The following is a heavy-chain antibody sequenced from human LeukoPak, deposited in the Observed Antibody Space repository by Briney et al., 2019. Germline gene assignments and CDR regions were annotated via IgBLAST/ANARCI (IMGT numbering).Heavy chain of an antibody. CDR2: IYYSGST. CDR1: GGSISSSSYY. D-gene: IGHD3-22*01. CDR3: AREEYYYDSSGQRDY. J-gene: IGHJ4*02. V-gene: IGHV4-39*07. Sequence: PSETLSLTCTVSGGSISSSSYYWGWIRQPPGKGLDWIGSIYYSGSTYYNPSLKSRVTISVDTSKNQFSLKLSSVTAADTAVYYCAREEYYYDSSGQRDYWGQGTLVTVSS.